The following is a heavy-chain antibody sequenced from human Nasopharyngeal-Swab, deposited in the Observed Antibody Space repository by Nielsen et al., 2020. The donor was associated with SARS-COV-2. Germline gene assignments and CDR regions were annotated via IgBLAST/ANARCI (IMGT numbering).Heavy chain of an antibody. Sequence: SLKIFCAASGFTFDDYTMHWVRQPPGEGLEWVSGINWNSGRKGYADSVKGRFTISRDNAKNSLYLLMNSLRSEDTALYYCARGTADYSNPSFDYWGQGTLVTVPS. V-gene: IGHV3-9*01. CDR3: ARGTADYSNPSFDY. CDR1: GFTFDDYT. D-gene: IGHD4-11*01. CDR2: INWNSGRK. J-gene: IGHJ4*02.